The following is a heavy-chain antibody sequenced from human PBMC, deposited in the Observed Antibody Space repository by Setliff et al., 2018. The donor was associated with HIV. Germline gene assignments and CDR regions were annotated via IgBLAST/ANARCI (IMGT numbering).Heavy chain of an antibody. D-gene: IGHD3-10*01. J-gene: IGHJ4*02. Sequence: PSETLSLTCTVSGGSISSGDYYWSWIRQPPGKGLEWIGYIYYSGSTYYNPSLKSRVTISVDTSKNQFSLKLSSVTAADTAVYYGARGRAGDRGVLDYWGQGTLVTVS. CDR2: IYYSGST. CDR1: GGSISSGDYY. V-gene: IGHV4-30-4*08. CDR3: ARGRAGDRGVLDY.